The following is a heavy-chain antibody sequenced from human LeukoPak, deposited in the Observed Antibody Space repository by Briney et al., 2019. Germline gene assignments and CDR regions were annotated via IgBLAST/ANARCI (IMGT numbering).Heavy chain of an antibody. Sequence: GESLKISCKGSGYSFTSYWIGWVRQMPGKGLEWMGTIYPDDSETRYSPSFQGQVTISADKSISTAYLQWSSLKASDTAMYYCARSPQSFRPFDYWGQGTLVTVSS. J-gene: IGHJ4*02. V-gene: IGHV5-51*01. CDR3: ARSPQSFRPFDY. CDR1: GYSFTSYW. CDR2: IYPDDSET. D-gene: IGHD3-16*01.